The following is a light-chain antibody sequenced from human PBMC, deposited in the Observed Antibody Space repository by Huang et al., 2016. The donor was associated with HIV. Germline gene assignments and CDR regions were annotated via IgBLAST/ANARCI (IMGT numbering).Light chain of an antibody. CDR3: QQYDSSPWT. V-gene: IGKV3-20*01. J-gene: IGKJ1*01. CDR1: QSVSSSY. CDR2: GAS. Sequence: IVLTQSPGTLSFSPGERATLSCRASQSVSSSYLAWYQQKPGQAPRLLFYGASSRATGSPDRFSGSGSGTDFTLTISRLEPEDFAVYYCQQYDSSPWTFGQGTKVEIK.